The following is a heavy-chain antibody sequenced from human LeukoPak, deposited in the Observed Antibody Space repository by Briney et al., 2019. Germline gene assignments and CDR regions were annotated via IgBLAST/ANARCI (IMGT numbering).Heavy chain of an antibody. V-gene: IGHV3-53*01. CDR2: IYSGGST. J-gene: IGHJ4*02. CDR1: GFTVSSNY. D-gene: IGHD3-3*01. Sequence: GGSLRLSCAASGFTVSSNYMSWVRQAPGKGLEWVSVIYSGGSTYYVDSVKGRFTISRDNSKNKLYLQMNSLRAEDTAVYYCARGRAYDFWSGYYIFDYGGEGTLVTVSS. CDR3: ARGRAYDFWSGYYIFDY.